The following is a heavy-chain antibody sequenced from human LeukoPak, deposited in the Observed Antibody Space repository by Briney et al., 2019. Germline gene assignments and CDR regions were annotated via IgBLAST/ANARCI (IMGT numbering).Heavy chain of an antibody. CDR3: ARGGGYSSGWFDAFDI. CDR1: GGTFSSYA. Sequence: SVKVSCKASGGTFSSYAISWVRQAPGQGLEWMGGIIPIFGTANYAQKLQGRVTMTTDTSTSTAYMELRSLRSDDTAVYYCARGGGYSSGWFDAFDIWGQGTMVTVSS. D-gene: IGHD6-19*01. CDR2: IIPIFGTA. V-gene: IGHV1-69*05. J-gene: IGHJ3*02.